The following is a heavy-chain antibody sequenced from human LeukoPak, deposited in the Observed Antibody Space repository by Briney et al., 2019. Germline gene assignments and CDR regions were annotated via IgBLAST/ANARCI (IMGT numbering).Heavy chain of an antibody. D-gene: IGHD4-17*01. J-gene: IGHJ3*02. CDR3: ARDHLDDYGDYGAFDI. CDR1: GGSISSSSYY. V-gene: IGHV4-39*07. CDR2: IYYSGST. Sequence: SETLSLTCTVSGGSISSSSYYWGWIRQPPGKGLEWIGSIYYSGSTYYNPSLKSRVTISVDTSKNQFSLKLSSVTAADTAVYYCARDHLDDYGDYGAFDIWGQGTMVTVSS.